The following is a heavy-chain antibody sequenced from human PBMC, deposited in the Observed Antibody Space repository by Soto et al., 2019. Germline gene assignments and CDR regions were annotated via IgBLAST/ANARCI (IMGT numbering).Heavy chain of an antibody. CDR3: ARDSGISDAFDI. CDR2: ISSSGSTI. CDR1: GFAFSDYY. J-gene: IGHJ3*02. V-gene: IGHV3-11*01. Sequence: GGSLRLSCAASGFAFSDYYMSWIRQSPGKGLEWVSYISSSGSTIYYADTVKGRFAISRDNAKNSLYLQMNSLRAEDTAVYYCARDSGISDAFDIWGQGTMVTVSS. D-gene: IGHD2-8*02.